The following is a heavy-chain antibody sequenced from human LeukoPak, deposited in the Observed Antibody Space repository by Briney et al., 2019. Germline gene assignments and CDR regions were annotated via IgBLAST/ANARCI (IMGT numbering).Heavy chain of an antibody. CDR2: IYYSGST. V-gene: IGHV4-39*07. CDR3: AREKVYSYGYFDY. Sequence: SETLSLTCTVSGGSISSSSYYWGWIRQPPGKGLEWIGSIYYSGSTYYNPSLKSRVTISVDTSKNQFSLKLSSVTAADTAVYYCAREKVYSYGYFDYWGQGTLVTVSS. CDR1: GGSISSSSYY. J-gene: IGHJ4*02. D-gene: IGHD5-18*01.